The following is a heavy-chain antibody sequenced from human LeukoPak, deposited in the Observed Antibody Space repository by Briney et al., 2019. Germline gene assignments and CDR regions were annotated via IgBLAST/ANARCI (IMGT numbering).Heavy chain of an antibody. V-gene: IGHV4-39*02. CDR3: ARGPTYQPIDF. CDR2: IHYSETT. Sequence: SETLSLTCTVSGGSISSSNYYWGWIRQPTGKGLEWIASIHYSETTYYNPSLKSRVTISVDTSKNHFSLKLSSVTAADTAVYYCARGPTYQPIDFWGQGTLVTVSS. J-gene: IGHJ4*02. D-gene: IGHD2-2*01. CDR1: GGSISSSNYY.